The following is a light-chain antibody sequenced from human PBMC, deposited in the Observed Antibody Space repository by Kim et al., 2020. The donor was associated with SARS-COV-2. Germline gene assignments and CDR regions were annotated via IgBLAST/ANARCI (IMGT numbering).Light chain of an antibody. CDR3: SAWDSGLSAWV. CDR1: SNNVGNQG. CDR2: RNN. J-gene: IGLJ3*02. V-gene: IGLV10-54*01. Sequence: QAGLTQPPSVSKDLRQTATLTCTGNSNNVGNQGAAWLQQHQGHPPKLLSYRNNNRPSGISERFSASRSGTTASLTIAGLQPEDEADYYCSAWDSGLSAWVFGGGTQLTVL.